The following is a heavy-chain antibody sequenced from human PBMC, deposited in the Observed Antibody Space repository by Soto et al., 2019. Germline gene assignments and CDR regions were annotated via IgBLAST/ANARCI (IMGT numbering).Heavy chain of an antibody. V-gene: IGHV3-21*01. J-gene: IGHJ6*02. CDR2: ISSSSSYI. Sequence: RLSCAASGFTFSSYGMHWVRQAPGKGLEWVSSISSSSSYIYYADSVKGRFTISRDNAKNSLYLQMNSLRAEDTAVYYCARVVGGVQYYYYGMDVWGQGTTVTVSS. CDR3: ARVVGGVQYYYYGMDV. D-gene: IGHD3-16*01. CDR1: GFTFSSYG.